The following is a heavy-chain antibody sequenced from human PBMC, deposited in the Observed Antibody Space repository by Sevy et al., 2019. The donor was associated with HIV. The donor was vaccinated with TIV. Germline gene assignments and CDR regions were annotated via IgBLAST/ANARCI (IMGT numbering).Heavy chain of an antibody. D-gene: IGHD5-12*01. CDR2: INSDGSST. V-gene: IGHV3-74*01. CDR3: ARRDGYNSRDAFDI. Sequence: GGSLRLSCAASGFTFSSYWMHWVRQAPGKGLVWISRINSDGSSTSYADSVKGRFTISRDNAKNTLYLQMNSLRAEDTAVYYCARRDGYNSRDAFDIWGQGTMVTVSS. CDR1: GFTFSSYW. J-gene: IGHJ3*02.